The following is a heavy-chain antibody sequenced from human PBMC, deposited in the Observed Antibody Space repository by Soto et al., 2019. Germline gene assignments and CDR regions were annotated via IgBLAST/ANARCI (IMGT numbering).Heavy chain of an antibody. J-gene: IGHJ6*03. D-gene: IGHD5-12*01. Sequence: CCASCGVSFCIYWVTGVLQTTGKGLEWVANIKQDGSEKYYVDSVKGRFTISRDNAKNSLYLQMNSLRAEDTAVYYCARDHSYSPYYYYMDVWGKGTTVTVSS. CDR3: ARDHSYSPYYYYMDV. CDR1: GVSFCIYW. V-gene: IGHV3-7*01. CDR2: IKQDGSEK.